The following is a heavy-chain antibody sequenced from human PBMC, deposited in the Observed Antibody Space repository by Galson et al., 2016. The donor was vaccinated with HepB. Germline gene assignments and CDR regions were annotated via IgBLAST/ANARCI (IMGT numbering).Heavy chain of an antibody. J-gene: IGHJ4*02. V-gene: IGHV4-59*01. D-gene: IGHD4-17*01. CDR1: GGTMRSYY. CDR3: ARGVYGAYFDY. CDR2: VEYGGRI. Sequence: SETLSLTCTVSGGTMRSYYWSWIRQSPGQGLEWIGYVEYGGRIEYIPSLKSRVTISIDTAKNQFSLNLNSVTAADTAVYFCARGVYGAYFDYWGQGTLVTVSS.